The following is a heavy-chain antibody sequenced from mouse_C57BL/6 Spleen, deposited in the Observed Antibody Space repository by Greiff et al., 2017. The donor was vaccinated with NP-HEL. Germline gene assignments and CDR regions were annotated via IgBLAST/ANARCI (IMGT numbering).Heavy chain of an antibody. V-gene: IGHV1-7*01. CDR3: ARSPQDYYGSSLFAY. J-gene: IGHJ3*01. D-gene: IGHD1-1*01. Sequence: QVQLKQSGAELAKPGASVKLSCKASGYTFTSYWMHWVKQRPGQGLEWIGYINPSSGYTKYNQKFKDKATLTADKSSSTAYMQLSSLTYEDSAVYYCARSPQDYYGSSLFAYWGQGTLVTVSA. CDR2: INPSSGYT. CDR1: GYTFTSYW.